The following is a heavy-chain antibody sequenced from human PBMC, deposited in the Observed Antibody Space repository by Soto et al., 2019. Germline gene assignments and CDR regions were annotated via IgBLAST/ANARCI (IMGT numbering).Heavy chain of an antibody. CDR1: GGSISSYY. D-gene: IGHD1-26*01. CDR2: IYYSGST. Sequence: SETLSLTCTVSGGSISSYYWIWIRQPPGKGLEWIGYIYYSGSTNYNPSLKSRVTISVDTSKNQFSLELSSVTAADTAVYYCTRGLFSGSSYSGSWYYFDSWGQGTMVTVSS. CDR3: TRGLFSGSSYSGSWYYFDS. V-gene: IGHV4-59*12. J-gene: IGHJ4*02.